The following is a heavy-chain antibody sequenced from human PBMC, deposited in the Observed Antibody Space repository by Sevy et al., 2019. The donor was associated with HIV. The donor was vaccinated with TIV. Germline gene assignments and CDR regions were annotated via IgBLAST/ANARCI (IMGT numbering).Heavy chain of an antibody. CDR1: GYTFTSYG. CDR2: ISAYNGNT. D-gene: IGHD2-15*01. CDR3: ARGAIRYGSGGSCYGFDY. Sequence: ASVKVSCKASGYTFTSYGISWVRQAPGQGLEWMGWISAYNGNTNYAQKLQGRVTMTTDTSTSTAYMELRSLRSDDTAVYYCARGAIRYGSGGSCYGFDYWGQGTLVTVSS. V-gene: IGHV1-18*01. J-gene: IGHJ4*02.